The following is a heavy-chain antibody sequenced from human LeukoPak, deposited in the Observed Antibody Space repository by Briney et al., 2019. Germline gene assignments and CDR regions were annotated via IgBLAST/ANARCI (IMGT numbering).Heavy chain of an antibody. Sequence: GGSLRLSCAASGFIFSNYWMVWVRQSPGKGLEWVANIKYDGSVKYYVDSATGRFTISRDNARNSLYLQMDNLRAEDTAIYYCVRDAEPLSSRDAFDIWGQGTMAIVSS. V-gene: IGHV3-7*01. D-gene: IGHD6-19*01. J-gene: IGHJ3*02. CDR1: GFIFSNYW. CDR2: IKYDGSVK. CDR3: VRDAEPLSSRDAFDI.